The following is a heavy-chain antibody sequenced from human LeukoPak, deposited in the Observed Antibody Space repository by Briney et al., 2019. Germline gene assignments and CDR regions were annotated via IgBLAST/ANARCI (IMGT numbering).Heavy chain of an antibody. V-gene: IGHV3-64*01. Sequence: GGSLRLSCAASGFTFSAYPMHWVRQAPGQGLESVSAISGTGARTYYANSVRGRFTISRDNSRNTVDLQMGSLRAEDMGVYYCARETKGDYDYWGQGTLVTVSS. J-gene: IGHJ4*02. CDR1: GFTFSAYP. D-gene: IGHD2-21*01. CDR3: ARETKGDYDY. CDR2: ISGTGART.